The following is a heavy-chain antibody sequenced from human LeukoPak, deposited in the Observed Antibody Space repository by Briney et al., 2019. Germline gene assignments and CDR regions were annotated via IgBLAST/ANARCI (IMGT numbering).Heavy chain of an antibody. V-gene: IGHV4-34*01. CDR3: ASRVLRYFDWLFDP. CDR2: INHSGST. Sequence: KSSETLSLTCAVYGGSFSGYYWSWIRQPPGKGLEWIGEINHSGSTNYNPSLKSRVTISVDTSKNQLSLKLSSVTAADTAVYYCASRVLRYFDWLFDPWGQGTLVTVSS. CDR1: GGSFSGYY. J-gene: IGHJ5*02. D-gene: IGHD3-9*01.